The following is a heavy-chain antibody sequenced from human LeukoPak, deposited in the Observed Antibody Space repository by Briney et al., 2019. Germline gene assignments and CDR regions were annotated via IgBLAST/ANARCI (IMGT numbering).Heavy chain of an antibody. CDR1: GDTFSSYA. Sequence: SVKVSCKASGDTFSSYAITWVRQAPGQGLEWMGGIIPIFDTSNYAQNFQGRVTFTSDDSTSPAYMELSSLRSEDTAVYYCARLKRGIGAAGTSLRGWFDPWGQGTLVTVSS. D-gene: IGHD6-13*01. CDR3: ARLKRGIGAAGTSLRGWFDP. J-gene: IGHJ5*02. CDR2: IIPIFDTS. V-gene: IGHV1-69*13.